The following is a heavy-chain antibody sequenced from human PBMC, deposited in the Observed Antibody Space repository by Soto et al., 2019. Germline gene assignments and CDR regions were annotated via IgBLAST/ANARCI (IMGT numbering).Heavy chain of an antibody. CDR1: GGSISSSSYY. CDR3: ASPVVVVAAVPGCYYMDV. CDR2: IYDSGST. V-gene: IGHV4-39*01. Sequence: QLQLQESGPGLVKPSETLSLTCTVSGGSISSSSYYWDWIRQPPGKGLEWSGSIYDSGSTYYSPSLKSRVTISVDTAKNLSSLKLSSVTAADTAVYYCASPVVVVAAVPGCYYMDVWGKGTTVTVSS. D-gene: IGHD2-15*01. J-gene: IGHJ6*03.